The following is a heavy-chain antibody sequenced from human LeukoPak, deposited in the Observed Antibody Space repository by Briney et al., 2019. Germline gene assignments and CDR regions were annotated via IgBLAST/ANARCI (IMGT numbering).Heavy chain of an antibody. J-gene: IGHJ4*02. CDR2: IKSKTDGGTT. CDR1: GFTFSNAW. CDR3: TLRQGYYFVS. Sequence: GGSLRLSCAASGFTFSNAWMSWVRQAPGKGLEWVGRIKSKTDGGTTDYAAPVKGRFTISRDDSKNTLYMQMNRLKTEDTCVYYCTLRQGYYFVSWGQGTLVTVSS. V-gene: IGHV3-15*01. D-gene: IGHD4-17*01.